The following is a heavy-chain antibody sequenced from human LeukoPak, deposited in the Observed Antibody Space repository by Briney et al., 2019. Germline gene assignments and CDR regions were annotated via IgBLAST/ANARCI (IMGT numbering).Heavy chain of an antibody. CDR2: ISSSTSYI. J-gene: IGHJ3*02. D-gene: IGHD2-8*01. CDR1: GFTFSSYS. V-gene: IGHV3-21*01. CDR3: ARATNGRFDI. Sequence: GGSLRLSCAASGFTFSSYSMSWVRQAPGKGLEWVSFISSSTSYISYADSVKGRFTISRDNAKSSLWLQMNSLRAEDTAVYYCARATNGRFDIWGQGTMVTVSS.